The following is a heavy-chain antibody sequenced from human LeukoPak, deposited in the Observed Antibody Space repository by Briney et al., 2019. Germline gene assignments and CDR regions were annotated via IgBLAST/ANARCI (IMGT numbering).Heavy chain of an antibody. CDR3: ARYYDFWSGYPGDYYYMDV. Sequence: PGGSLRLSCAASGFTFSSYWMSWVRQALGKGLEWVANIKQDGSEKYYVDSVKGRFTISRDNAKNSLYLQMNSLRAEDTAVYYCARYYDFWSGYPGDYYYMDVWGKGTTVTVSS. D-gene: IGHD3-3*01. J-gene: IGHJ6*03. CDR2: IKQDGSEK. CDR1: GFTFSSYW. V-gene: IGHV3-7*01.